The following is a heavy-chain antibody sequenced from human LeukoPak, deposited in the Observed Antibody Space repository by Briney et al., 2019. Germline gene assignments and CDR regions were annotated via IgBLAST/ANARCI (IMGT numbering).Heavy chain of an antibody. J-gene: IGHJ4*02. CDR3: ARVAAKTVDY. D-gene: IGHD2-15*01. Sequence: SETLSLTCAVYGGSFSGYYWSWIRQPPGKGLEWIGEINHSGSTYYNPSLKSRVTISVGTSKNQFSLKLNSVTAADTAVYYCARVAAKTVDYWGQGTLVTVSS. V-gene: IGHV4-34*01. CDR1: GGSFSGYY. CDR2: INHSGST.